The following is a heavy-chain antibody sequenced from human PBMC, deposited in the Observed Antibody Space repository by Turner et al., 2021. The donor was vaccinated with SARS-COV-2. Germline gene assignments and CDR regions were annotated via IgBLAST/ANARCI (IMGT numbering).Heavy chain of an antibody. CDR3: AKGGWYYDILTGSYFDY. J-gene: IGHJ4*02. Sequence: QVQLVESGGGVVQPGRSLRLSCAASGFTLSSYGMHWVRQAAGKGLEWEAVISYDGSNKYYADSVKDRFTISRDNSKNTLYLQMNSLRAEDTAVYYCAKGGWYYDILTGSYFDYWGQGTLVTVSS. CDR2: ISYDGSNK. CDR1: GFTLSSYG. D-gene: IGHD3-9*01. V-gene: IGHV3-30*18.